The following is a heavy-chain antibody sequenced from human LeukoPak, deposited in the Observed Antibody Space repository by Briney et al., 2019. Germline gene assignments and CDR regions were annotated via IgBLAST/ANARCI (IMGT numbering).Heavy chain of an antibody. Sequence: GGSLRLSCAASGFTFSAHWMHWVRQAPGEGPVWIARINSDQTDTIYVDSVKGRFAISRDNAKNLLFLQMYNLRAEDTAVYFCVRDQVETIWTYHPIFDSWGQGALVTVSS. V-gene: IGHV3-74*01. CDR1: GFTFSAHW. CDR2: INSDQTDT. J-gene: IGHJ4*02. D-gene: IGHD1-7*01. CDR3: VRDQVETIWTYHPIFDS.